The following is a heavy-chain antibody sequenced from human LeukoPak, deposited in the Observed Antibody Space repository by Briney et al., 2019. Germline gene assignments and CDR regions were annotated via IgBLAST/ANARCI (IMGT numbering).Heavy chain of an antibody. CDR1: GYTFTSYG. CDR2: ISAYNGNT. J-gene: IGHJ6*02. V-gene: IGHV1-18*01. Sequence: ASVKVSCKASGYTFTSYGISWVRQAPGQGLEWMGWISAYNGNTNYAQKLQGRVTMTTDTSTSTAYMELRSLRSDDTAVYYCARDYYYDSSGFTHETPYYYYYGMDVWGQGTTVTVSS. CDR3: ARDYYYDSSGFTHETPYYYYYGMDV. D-gene: IGHD3-22*01.